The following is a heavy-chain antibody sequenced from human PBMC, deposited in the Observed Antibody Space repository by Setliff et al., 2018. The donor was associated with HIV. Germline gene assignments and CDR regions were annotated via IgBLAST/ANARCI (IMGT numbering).Heavy chain of an antibody. D-gene: IGHD3-22*01. V-gene: IGHV1-69*10. J-gene: IGHJ4*02. CDR1: GGTFSSYA. Sequence: SVKVSCKASGGTFSSYAISWVRQAPGQGLEWMGGIIPILGIANYAQKFQGRVTITADKSTSTAYMELSSLRSEDTAVYYCASPYYYDSSGYHGYYFDYWGQGTLVTVSS. CDR2: IIPILGIA. CDR3: ASPYYYDSSGYHGYYFDY.